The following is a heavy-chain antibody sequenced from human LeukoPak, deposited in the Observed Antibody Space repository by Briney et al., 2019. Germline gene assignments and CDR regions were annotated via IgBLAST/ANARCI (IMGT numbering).Heavy chain of an antibody. CDR1: GYTFTGYF. CDR2: INPNSGTT. CDR3: AREGYSYGYAY. Sequence: ASVKVSCKTSGYTFTGYFMHWVRQAPGQGLEWMGWINPNSGTTNYAQKFQGRVTMTRDTSISTAYMELSRLRSDDTAVYYCAREGYSYGYAYWGQGTLVTVSS. J-gene: IGHJ4*02. V-gene: IGHV1-2*02. D-gene: IGHD5-18*01.